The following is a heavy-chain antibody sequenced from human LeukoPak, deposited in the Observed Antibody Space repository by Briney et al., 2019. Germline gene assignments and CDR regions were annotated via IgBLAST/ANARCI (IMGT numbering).Heavy chain of an antibody. CDR1: GYTFTNYY. CDR3: ARRNYGGNGGAMDV. Sequence: ASVKVSCKASGYTFTNYYMHWVRQAPGLGLEWMGIINPSGGSPSYAQKLQGRLTMTRDTSTSTVYMELSSLRSEDTAVYYCARRNYGGNGGAMDVWGQGTTVTVS. D-gene: IGHD4-23*01. J-gene: IGHJ6*02. V-gene: IGHV1-46*01. CDR2: INPSGGSP.